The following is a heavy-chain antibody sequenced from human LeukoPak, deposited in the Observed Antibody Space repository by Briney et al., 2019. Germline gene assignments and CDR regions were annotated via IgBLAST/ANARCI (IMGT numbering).Heavy chain of an antibody. V-gene: IGHV1-2*02. D-gene: IGHD6-25*01. Sequence: ASVKVSCKASGYTFTGYYMHWVRQAPGQGLEWMGWINPNSGGTNYAQKLQGRVTMTTDTSTSTAYMELRSLRSDDTAVYYCARDGVQLRYYYMDVWGKGTTVTVSS. J-gene: IGHJ6*03. CDR2: INPNSGGT. CDR1: GYTFTGYY. CDR3: ARDGVQLRYYYMDV.